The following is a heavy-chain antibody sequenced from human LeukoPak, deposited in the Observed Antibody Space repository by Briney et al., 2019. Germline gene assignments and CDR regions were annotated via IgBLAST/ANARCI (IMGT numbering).Heavy chain of an antibody. Sequence: GGSLRLSCAASGFTFSSDAMSWVRQAPGKGLEWVSAISGSGGSTYYADSVKGRFTISRDNSKNTLYLQMNSLRAEDTAVYYCAKSNVVVPAKAQNYLDYWGQGTLVTVSS. V-gene: IGHV3-23*01. CDR2: ISGSGGST. D-gene: IGHD2-2*01. CDR3: AKSNVVVPAKAQNYLDY. CDR1: GFTFSSDA. J-gene: IGHJ4*02.